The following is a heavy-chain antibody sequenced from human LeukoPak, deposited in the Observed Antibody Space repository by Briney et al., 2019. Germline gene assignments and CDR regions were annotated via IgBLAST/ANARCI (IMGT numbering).Heavy chain of an antibody. Sequence: ASVKVSCKASGYTFTGYYMHWVRQAPGQGLEWMGWINPNSGGTNYAQKFQGWVTMTRDTSISTAYMELSMLRSDDTAVYYCARAKTTVTPRILDYWGQGTLVTVSS. D-gene: IGHD4-17*01. CDR3: ARAKTTVTPRILDY. CDR2: INPNSGGT. CDR1: GYTFTGYY. J-gene: IGHJ4*02. V-gene: IGHV1-2*04.